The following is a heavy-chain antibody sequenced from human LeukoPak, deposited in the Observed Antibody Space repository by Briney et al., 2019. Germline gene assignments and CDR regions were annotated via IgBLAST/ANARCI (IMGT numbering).Heavy chain of an antibody. CDR3: ARGGGYSGYGGSDY. Sequence: GSLRLSCAASGFTFSSYCMTWVRQAPGKGLEWVANIKQDGSEKYYVDSVKGRFTVSRDNAKNSLSLQMNSLRAEDTAVYYCARGGGYSGYGGSDYWGQGTLVTVSS. CDR1: GFTFSSYC. V-gene: IGHV3-7*01. J-gene: IGHJ4*02. CDR2: IKQDGSEK. D-gene: IGHD5-12*01.